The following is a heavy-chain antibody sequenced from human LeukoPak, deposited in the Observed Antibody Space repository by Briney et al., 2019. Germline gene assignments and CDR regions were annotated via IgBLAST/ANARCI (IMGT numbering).Heavy chain of an antibody. CDR1: GGSFSGYY. CDR3: ARITPYYGSGSPDY. D-gene: IGHD3-10*01. Sequence: SETLSLTCAVYGGSFSGYYWSWIRQPPGKGLEWIGEINHSGSTNYNPSLKSRVTISVDTSKNQFSLKLSSVTAADTAVYYCARITPYYGSGSPDYWGQGTLVTVSS. J-gene: IGHJ4*02. CDR2: INHSGST. V-gene: IGHV4-34*01.